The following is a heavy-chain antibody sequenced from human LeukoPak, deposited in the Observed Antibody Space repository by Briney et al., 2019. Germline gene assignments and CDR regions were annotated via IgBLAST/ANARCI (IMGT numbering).Heavy chain of an antibody. D-gene: IGHD6-13*01. V-gene: IGHV3-66*01. CDR2: VYSGGNT. CDR3: ALESAGTLRY. J-gene: IGHJ4*02. CDR1: GFTVSSNY. Sequence: GGSLRLSCAASGFTVSSNYMSWVRQAPGKGLEWVSVVYSGGNTYYADSVKGRFTVSGDNSRNTLHLQMKSLRAEDTAVYYCALESAGTLRYWGQGTLVTVSS.